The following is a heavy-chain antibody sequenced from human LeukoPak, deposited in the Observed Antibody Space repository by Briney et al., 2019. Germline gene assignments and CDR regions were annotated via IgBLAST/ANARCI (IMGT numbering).Heavy chain of an antibody. Sequence: KPSETLSLTCTASGGSLNTKNYYWGWIRQPPGKGLEWIASIDYVGSTYFNPTLQSRVTISIDTSKNQFSLKLNSVTAADTAVYFCAREDGEEYTSGWYKRYYFDYWGQGALVTVSS. V-gene: IGHV4-39*07. CDR3: AREDGEEYTSGWYKRYYFDY. D-gene: IGHD6-19*01. J-gene: IGHJ4*02. CDR1: GGSLNTKNYY. CDR2: IDYVGST.